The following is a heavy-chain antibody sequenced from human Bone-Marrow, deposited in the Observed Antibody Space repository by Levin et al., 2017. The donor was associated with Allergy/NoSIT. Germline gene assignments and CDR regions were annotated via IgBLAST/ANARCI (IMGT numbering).Heavy chain of an antibody. CDR3: ARAGLWFGEFDDAFDI. CDR1: GYTFTGYY. J-gene: IGHJ3*02. D-gene: IGHD3-10*01. CDR2: INPNSGGT. Sequence: GESLKISCKASGYTFTGYYMHWVRQAPGQGLEWMGWINPNSGGTNYAQKFQGWVTMTRDTSISTAYMELSRLRSDDTAVYYCARAGLWFGEFDDAFDIWGQGTMVTVSS. V-gene: IGHV1-2*04.